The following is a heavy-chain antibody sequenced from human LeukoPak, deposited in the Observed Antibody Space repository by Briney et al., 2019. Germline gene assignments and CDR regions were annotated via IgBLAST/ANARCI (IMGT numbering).Heavy chain of an antibody. CDR3: ARPVARMAPFDI. D-gene: IGHD5-12*01. CDR1: GGSFSGYY. V-gene: IGHV4-34*01. CDR2: INHSGST. Sequence: SETLSLTCAVYGGSFSGYYWSWIRQPPGKGLEWTGEINHSGSTNYNPSLKSRVTISVDTSKNQFSLKLSSVTAADTAVYYCARPVARMAPFDIWGQGTMVTVSS. J-gene: IGHJ3*02.